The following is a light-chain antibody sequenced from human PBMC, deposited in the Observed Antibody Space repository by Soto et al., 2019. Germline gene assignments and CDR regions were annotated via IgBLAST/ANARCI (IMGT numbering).Light chain of an antibody. CDR2: DVT. J-gene: IGLJ3*02. Sequence: HSALTQPRSVSGSPGQSVTISCTGSSNDFGGHDCVSWYQQQPGIAPKLMIYDVTKRPSGVPDRFSGSKSGNTASLTISGRQAADEAEYHYCSCAGTLSWVLGGGPKLTVL. CDR1: SNDFGGHDC. V-gene: IGLV2-11*01. CDR3: CSCAGTLSWV.